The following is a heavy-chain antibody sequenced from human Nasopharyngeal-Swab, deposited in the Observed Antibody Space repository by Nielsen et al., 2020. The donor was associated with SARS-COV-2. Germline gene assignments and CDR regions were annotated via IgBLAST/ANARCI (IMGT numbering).Heavy chain of an antibody. CDR1: GFTPASYS. V-gene: IGHV3-21*01. J-gene: IGHJ4*02. CDR3: ARDIGDGYNLLYYFDY. CDR2: ISSSGKYI. D-gene: IGHD5-24*01. Sequence: GEFLKISCAASGFTPASYSMNWVRQAPGKGLEWVSSISSSGKYIYYANSVRGRFTISRDNAKSSLFLQMDSLRAEDTALYYCARDIGDGYNLLYYFDYWGPGTLVTVSS.